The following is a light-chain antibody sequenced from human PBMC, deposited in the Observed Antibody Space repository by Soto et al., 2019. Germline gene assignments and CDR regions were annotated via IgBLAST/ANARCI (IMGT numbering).Light chain of an antibody. CDR1: SSDVGSYNL. CDR3: CSYAGSSTHVV. V-gene: IGLV2-23*01. J-gene: IGLJ2*01. CDR2: EGS. Sequence: QSVLTQPASVSGSPGQSITISCTGTSSDVGSYNLVSWYQQHPGKAPKLMIYEGSKRPSGVSNRFSCSKSGNTASLTISGRQAEDEDDYYCCSYAGSSTHVVFGGGTKVTVL.